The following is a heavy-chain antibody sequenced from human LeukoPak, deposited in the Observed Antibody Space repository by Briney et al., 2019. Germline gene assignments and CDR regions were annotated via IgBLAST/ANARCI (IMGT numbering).Heavy chain of an antibody. J-gene: IGHJ4*02. V-gene: IGHV4-61*02. CDR1: GGSISSGSYY. CDR2: IYTSGST. Sequence: PSETLSLTCTVSGGSISSGSYYWSWIRQPAGKGLEWIGRIYTSGSTNYNPSLKSRVTISADTSKNQFSLKLSSVTAADTAVYYCGRGDYWGQGTLVTVSS. CDR3: GRGDY.